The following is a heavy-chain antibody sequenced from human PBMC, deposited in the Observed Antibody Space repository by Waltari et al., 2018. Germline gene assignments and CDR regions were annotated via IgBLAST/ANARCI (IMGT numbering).Heavy chain of an antibody. CDR3: VRDRDCNNDDCYALFDY. D-gene: IGHD3-16*01. CDR2: IILTSGTV. Sequence: QVQLVQSGAEVKRPGSSVKVSGSASGSTSPTYAPGGVRQAPGLGLEWMGGIILTSGTVEYAQKFQGRVTITADESTSTAFMELSSLRSEDTAKYYCVRDRDCNNDDCYALFDYWGQGTQITVSS. V-gene: IGHV1-69*01. CDR1: GSTSPTYA. J-gene: IGHJ4*02.